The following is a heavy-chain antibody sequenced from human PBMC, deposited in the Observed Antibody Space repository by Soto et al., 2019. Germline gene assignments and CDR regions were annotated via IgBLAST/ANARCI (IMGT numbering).Heavy chain of an antibody. J-gene: IGHJ4*02. Sequence: QITLNESGPTVVRPTETLTLTCRFSGFSLTTSGVGVGWVRQSPGKAPEWLALLYWDDDKRYSESLKSRLTITKHTSKNQVVLTVANLDPTDTATYYCAHRVLRTVFGLVTTTAIYFDFWGQGTPVAVSA. CDR3: AHRVLRTVFGLVTTTAIYFDF. CDR1: GFSLTTSGVG. D-gene: IGHD3-3*01. CDR2: LYWDDDK. V-gene: IGHV2-5*02.